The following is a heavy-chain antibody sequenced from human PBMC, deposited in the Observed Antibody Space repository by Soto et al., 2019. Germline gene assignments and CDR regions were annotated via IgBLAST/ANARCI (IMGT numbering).Heavy chain of an antibody. CDR2: MNPNSGNT. D-gene: IGHD3-3*01. V-gene: IGHV1-8*01. CDR3: ARAGMVAIFGVVKYYYYTDV. Sequence: ASVKVSCKASGYTFTSYDINWVRQATGQGLEWMGWMNPNSGNTGYAQKFQGRVTMTRNTSMSTAYMELSSLRSEDTAVYYCARAGMVAIFGVVKYYYYTDVWGKGTPVIVYS. CDR1: GYTFTSYD. J-gene: IGHJ6*03.